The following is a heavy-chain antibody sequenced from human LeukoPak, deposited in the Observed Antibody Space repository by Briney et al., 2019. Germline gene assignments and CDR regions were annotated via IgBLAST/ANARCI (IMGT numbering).Heavy chain of an antibody. CDR3: AKRGEDPVDLDY. V-gene: IGHV3-23*01. Sequence: PGGSLRLSCGVSGVTFSSHGMNWVRQAPGKGLEWVSAITGSGDRTYYTDSVRGRFTVSRDNSKNTLYPQMNGLRAEDTAVYYCAKRGEDPVDLDYWGQGTLVTVSS. J-gene: IGHJ4*02. D-gene: IGHD3-16*01. CDR1: GVTFSSHG. CDR2: ITGSGDRT.